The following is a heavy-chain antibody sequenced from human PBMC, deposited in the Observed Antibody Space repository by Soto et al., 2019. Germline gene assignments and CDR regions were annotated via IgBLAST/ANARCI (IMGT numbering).Heavy chain of an antibody. J-gene: IGHJ4*02. V-gene: IGHV4-34*01. CDR2: INHSGST. D-gene: IGHD6-13*01. CDR1: GGSFSGYY. Sequence: SETLSLTCAVYGGSFSGYYWSWIRQPPGKGLEWIGEINHSGSTNYNPSLKSRVTISVDTSKNQFSLKLSSVTAADTAVYYCAREIAAAGYFDYWGQGTLVTVSS. CDR3: AREIAAAGYFDY.